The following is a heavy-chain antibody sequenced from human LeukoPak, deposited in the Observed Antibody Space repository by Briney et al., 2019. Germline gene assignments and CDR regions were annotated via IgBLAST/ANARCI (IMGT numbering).Heavy chain of an antibody. CDR1: GFTFSRFW. D-gene: IGHD6-19*01. CDR2: IDAGGGDT. V-gene: IGHV3-23*01. CDR3: GRPTKYWLVRGNGVDV. J-gene: IGHJ6*02. Sequence: GGSLRLSCATSGFTFSRFWMTWVRLAPGKVLEWVSSIDAGGGDTYHSDSVKGRFTISRDNSMNTLYLQMNSLRADDTAVYYCGRPTKYWLVRGNGVDVWGQGTTVTVSS.